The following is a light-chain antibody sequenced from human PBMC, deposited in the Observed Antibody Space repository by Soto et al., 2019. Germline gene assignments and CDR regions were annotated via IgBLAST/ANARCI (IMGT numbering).Light chain of an antibody. Sequence: QSGLTQPPSVSGAPGQRVTISCTGSSSNIGMGYDVHWYQRLPGTAPKLLVYRTNSRPSGVPDRFSGSKSGTSASLAITGLQAEDEADYFCQTYDNTLSGPVFGGGTKLTVL. CDR1: SSNIGMGYD. V-gene: IGLV1-40*01. J-gene: IGLJ3*02. CDR2: RTN. CDR3: QTYDNTLSGPV.